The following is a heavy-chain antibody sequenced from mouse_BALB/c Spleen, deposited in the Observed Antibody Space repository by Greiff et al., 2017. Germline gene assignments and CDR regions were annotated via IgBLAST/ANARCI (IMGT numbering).Heavy chain of an antibody. V-gene: IGHV3-6*02. CDR1: GYSITSGYY. CDR2: ISYDGSN. J-gene: IGHJ4*01. D-gene: IGHD2-1*01. CDR3: AREGNSYYYAMDY. Sequence: EVQLLESGPGLVKPSQSLSLTCSVTGYSITSGYYWNWIRQFPGNKLEWMGYISYDGSNNYNPSLKNRISITRDTSKNQFFLKLNSVTTEDTATYYCAREGNSYYYAMDYWGQGTSVTVSS.